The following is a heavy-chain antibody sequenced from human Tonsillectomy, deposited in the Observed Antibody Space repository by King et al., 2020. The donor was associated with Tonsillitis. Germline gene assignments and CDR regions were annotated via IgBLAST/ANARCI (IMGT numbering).Heavy chain of an antibody. Sequence: VQLQQWGAGLLKPSETLSLTCAVYGGSFSGYYWSWIRQPPGKGLEWIGEINHSGSTNYNPSLKSRVTISVDTSKNQFSLKLSSVTAADTAVYYCARLSQTAMVKSYYYYMHVWGKGTTVTVSS. V-gene: IGHV4-34*01. CDR3: ARLSQTAMVKSYYYYMHV. CDR2: INHSGST. CDR1: GGSFSGYY. J-gene: IGHJ6*03. D-gene: IGHD5-18*01.